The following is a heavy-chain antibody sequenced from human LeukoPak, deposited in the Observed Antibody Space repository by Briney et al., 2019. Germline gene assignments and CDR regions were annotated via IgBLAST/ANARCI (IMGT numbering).Heavy chain of an antibody. CDR3: ARPLSSGWGGYYFDY. J-gene: IGHJ4*02. CDR1: GFTFSSYA. D-gene: IGHD6-19*01. Sequence: GGSLRLSCAASGFTFSSYAMHWVRQAPGKGLEWVAVISYDGSNKYYADSVKGRFTISRDNSKNTLYLQMNSLRAEDTAVYYCARPLSSGWGGYYFDYWGQGTLVTVSS. CDR2: ISYDGSNK. V-gene: IGHV3-30*04.